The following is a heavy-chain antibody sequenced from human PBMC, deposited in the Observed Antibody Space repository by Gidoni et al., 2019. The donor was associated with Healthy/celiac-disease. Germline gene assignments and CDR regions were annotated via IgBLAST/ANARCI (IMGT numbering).Heavy chain of an antibody. Sequence: QVQLVESGGGVVQPGRSLRLSCAASGFTVSSYGMHWVRQAPGKGLAWVAVISYDGSNKYYADSVKGRFTISRDNSKNTLYLQMNSLRAEDTAVYYCAKDTSMVTKYYYGMDVWGQGTTVTVSS. CDR1: GFTVSSYG. J-gene: IGHJ6*02. D-gene: IGHD5-18*01. CDR3: AKDTSMVTKYYYGMDV. V-gene: IGHV3-30*18. CDR2: ISYDGSNK.